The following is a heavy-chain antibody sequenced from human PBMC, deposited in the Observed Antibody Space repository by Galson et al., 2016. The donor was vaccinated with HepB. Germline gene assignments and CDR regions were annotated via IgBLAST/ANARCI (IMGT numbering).Heavy chain of an antibody. J-gene: IGHJ4*02. CDR2: IEYSGST. D-gene: IGHD3-22*01. CDR1: GGSISSIHYY. CDR3: ARAARSGYSVFDY. V-gene: IGHV4-31*03. Sequence: TLSPTCTVSGGSISSIHYYWSWIRQHPGEGLEWIGHIEYSGSTDYNPSLKSGVTISRDTSKSQFFLKLSSVTAADTAAYYCARAARSGYSVFDYWGQGTLSPSSQ.